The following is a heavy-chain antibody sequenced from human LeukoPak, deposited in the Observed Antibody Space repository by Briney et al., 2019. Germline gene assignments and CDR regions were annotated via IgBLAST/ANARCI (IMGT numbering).Heavy chain of an antibody. CDR2: TYYRSKWYN. CDR1: GDSVSSNSVA. D-gene: IGHD1-1*01. Sequence: SQTLSLTCAVSGDSVSSNSVAWNWIRQSPSRGLEWLGRTYYRSKWYNDYAASVKGRITFNPDTSKNQFSLQLNSVTPEDTAVYYCARGTTGTTFAFDIWGQGTMVTVSS. J-gene: IGHJ3*02. V-gene: IGHV6-1*01. CDR3: ARGTTGTTFAFDI.